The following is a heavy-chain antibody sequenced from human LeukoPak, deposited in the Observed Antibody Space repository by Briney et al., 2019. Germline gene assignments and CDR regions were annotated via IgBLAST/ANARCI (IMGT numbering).Heavy chain of an antibody. CDR2: ISSSGSAT. Sequence: GGSLRLSCAASGFTFSDYYMSWIRQAPGKGLEWLSYISSSGSATYYADSVKGRFTISRDNAKNSLYLQMNSLRAEDTAVYYCARDPLPPVTDAFDIWGQGTMVTVSS. V-gene: IGHV3-11*04. CDR1: GFTFSDYY. CDR3: ARDPLPPVTDAFDI. J-gene: IGHJ3*02. D-gene: IGHD1-14*01.